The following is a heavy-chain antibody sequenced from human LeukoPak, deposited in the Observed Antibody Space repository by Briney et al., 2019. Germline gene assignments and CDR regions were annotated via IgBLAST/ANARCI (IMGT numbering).Heavy chain of an antibody. CDR2: IIPILGIA. J-gene: IGHJ4*02. D-gene: IGHD2-15*01. CDR1: GGTFSSYT. V-gene: IGHV1-69*02. CDR3: ARGGSSIDY. Sequence: ASVKVSCKASGGTFSSYTISWVRQAPGQGLEWMGRIIPILGIANYAQKFQGRVTITADKSPSTANMELSSLRSEDTAVYYCARGGSSIDYWGQGTLVTVSS.